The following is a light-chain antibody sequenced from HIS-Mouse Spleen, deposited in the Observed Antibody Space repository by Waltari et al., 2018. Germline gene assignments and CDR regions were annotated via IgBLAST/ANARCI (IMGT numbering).Light chain of an antibody. CDR1: SSNIGSNY. Sequence: QSVLTQPPSASGTPGQRVTSSCSGTSSNIGSNYVYWYQQLPGPAPKLLIYRTNQRPSGVPDRFSGSKSGTSASLAISGLRSEDEADYYCAAWDDSLSGPVFGGGTKLTVL. V-gene: IGLV1-47*01. CDR2: RTN. CDR3: AAWDDSLSGPV. J-gene: IGLJ3*02.